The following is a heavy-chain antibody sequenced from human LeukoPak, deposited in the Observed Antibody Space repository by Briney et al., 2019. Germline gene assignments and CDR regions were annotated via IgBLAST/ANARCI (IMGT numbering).Heavy chain of an antibody. CDR2: VYNNGII. CDR3: ARHLHYYGSGNSNWFDP. CDR1: GGSISNSAYQ. Sequence: PSETLSLTCTVSGGSISNSAYQWGWIRQPPGKGLEWIGFVYNNGIIYSGPSLKSRVAISADTSKNQFSLNLSSVTAADTGIYYCARHLHYYGSGNSNWFDPWGQGVLVSASS. J-gene: IGHJ5*02. V-gene: IGHV4-39*01. D-gene: IGHD3-10*01.